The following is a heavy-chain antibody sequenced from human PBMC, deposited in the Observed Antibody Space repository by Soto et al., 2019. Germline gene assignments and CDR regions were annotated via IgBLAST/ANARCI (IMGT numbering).Heavy chain of an antibody. Sequence: QVQLVQSGAEVKKPGSSVKVSCKASGGTFSSYTISWVRQAPGQGLEWMGRIIPILGIANYAQKFQGRVTITADKSTSTDYMELSSLRSEDTAVYYCASSGGEMERTDAFDIWGQGTMVTVSS. D-gene: IGHD3-16*01. CDR3: ASSGGEMERTDAFDI. V-gene: IGHV1-69*02. J-gene: IGHJ3*02. CDR1: GGTFSSYT. CDR2: IIPILGIA.